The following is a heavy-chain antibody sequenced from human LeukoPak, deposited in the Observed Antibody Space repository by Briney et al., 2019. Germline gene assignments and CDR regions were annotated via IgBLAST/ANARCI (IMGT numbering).Heavy chain of an antibody. CDR1: GYTVTSYY. D-gene: IGHD3-16*01. Sequence: ASVKVSCTASGYTVTSYYMHWVRQAPGQGLEWMGIINPSGGSTSYAQKFQGRVTMTRDTSTSTVYMELSSLRSEDTAVYYCAVYVWGSYRELAFDYWGQGTLVTVSS. CDR3: AVYVWGSYRELAFDY. J-gene: IGHJ4*02. CDR2: INPSGGST. V-gene: IGHV1-46*01.